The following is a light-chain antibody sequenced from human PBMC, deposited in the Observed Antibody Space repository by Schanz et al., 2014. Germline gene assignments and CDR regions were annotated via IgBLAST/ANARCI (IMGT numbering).Light chain of an antibody. Sequence: DIQMTQSPSTLSASVGDRVTITCRASQSILSWLAWYQQKPGKAPNLLIYDASSLESGVPSRFSGSGSGTEFTLTISSLQPDDFATYYCQQYNSYPWTFGQGTKVEIK. CDR2: DAS. CDR3: QQYNSYPWT. J-gene: IGKJ1*01. CDR1: QSILSW. V-gene: IGKV1-5*01.